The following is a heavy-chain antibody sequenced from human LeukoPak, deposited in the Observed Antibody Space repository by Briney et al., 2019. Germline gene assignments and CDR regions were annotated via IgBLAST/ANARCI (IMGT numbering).Heavy chain of an antibody. D-gene: IGHD1-26*01. CDR2: LSGSGGST. J-gene: IGHJ4*02. CDR3: ARGRSSGSYF. CDR1: GFTFTNYG. V-gene: IGHV3-23*01. Sequence: GGSLRLSCAASGFTFTNYGMSWVRQAPGKGLGWVSGLSGSGGSTYYADSVKGRFAISRDNSKNALYLQMNSLRAEDTAVYYCARGRSSGSYFWGQGTLVTVSS.